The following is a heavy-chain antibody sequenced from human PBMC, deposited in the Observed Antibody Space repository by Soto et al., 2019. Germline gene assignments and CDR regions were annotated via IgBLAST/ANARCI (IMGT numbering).Heavy chain of an antibody. J-gene: IGHJ4*02. CDR3: ARHLTRDSSGYTVYYFDY. CDR1: GGSFSGYY. V-gene: IGHV4-34*01. CDR2: INHSGST. D-gene: IGHD3-22*01. Sequence: SSETLSLTCAVYGGSFSGYYWSWIRQPPGKGLEWIGEINHSGSTNYNPSLKSRVTISIDTSKDHFSLKLTSVTAADTAVYYCARHLTRDSSGYTVYYFDYWGQGTLVTVSS.